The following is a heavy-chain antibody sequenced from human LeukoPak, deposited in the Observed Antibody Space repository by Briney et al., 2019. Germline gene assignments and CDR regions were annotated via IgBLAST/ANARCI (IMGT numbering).Heavy chain of an antibody. V-gene: IGHV4-39*01. Sequence: PSETLSLTCTVSGGSMSSSGQYWGWIRQSPVKGLEWIGSIYYSGSTYYNPSLKSRVTISVDTSKNQFSLELRSVTAADTAIYYCARNMTAISRLDVFDIWGPGTMVTAS. D-gene: IGHD2-21*02. CDR3: ARNMTAISRLDVFDI. J-gene: IGHJ3*02. CDR1: GGSMSSSGQY. CDR2: IYYSGST.